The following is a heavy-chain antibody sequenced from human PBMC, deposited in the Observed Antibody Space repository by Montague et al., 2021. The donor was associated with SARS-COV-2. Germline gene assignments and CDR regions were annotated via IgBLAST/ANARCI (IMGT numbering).Heavy chain of an antibody. CDR3: ARGRQHINMVVVVVTGGEYYFDF. J-gene: IGHJ4*02. CDR1: DGSFSDYS. D-gene: IGHD3-22*01. Sequence: SETLSLTCAVHDGSFSDYSWNWIRQPPGKGLEWIGEINHRGSTNYNPSLRSRVTISVDTSKNQFSLKMTSVAAADTAVYYCARGRQHINMVVVVVTGGEYYFDFWGQGTLVAVSS. V-gene: IGHV4-34*01. CDR2: INHRGST.